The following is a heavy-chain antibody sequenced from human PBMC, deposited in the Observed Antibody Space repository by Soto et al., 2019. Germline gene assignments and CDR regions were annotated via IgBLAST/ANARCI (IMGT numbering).Heavy chain of an antibody. Sequence: PSGTLSLTCDVYGGSFSRYYWNWIRQPPGKGLEWLGEINHSGSTNYNPSLESRVTISLDTSKTQFSLKLTSVTAADTAVYYCARGEGRLVGTWFDPWGQGTLVTVSS. CDR1: GGSFSRYY. CDR2: INHSGST. D-gene: IGHD5-12*01. J-gene: IGHJ5*02. V-gene: IGHV4-34*01. CDR3: ARGEGRLVGTWFDP.